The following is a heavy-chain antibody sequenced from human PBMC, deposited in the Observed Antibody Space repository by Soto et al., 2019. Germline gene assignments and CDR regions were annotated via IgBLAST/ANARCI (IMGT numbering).Heavy chain of an antibody. CDR2: ISSGGSYT. CDR3: ARGNGGSYRDFDY. Sequence: EVQLVESGGGLVKPGGSLRLSCAASGFTFRSYSMNWVRQAPGKGLEWVSSISSGGSYTYYADSVKGRFTISRDTAKNSLFLQLNSLRAEDTAAYYCARGNGGSYRDFDYWGQGTLVTVSS. J-gene: IGHJ4*02. CDR1: GFTFRSYS. V-gene: IGHV3-21*01. D-gene: IGHD1-26*01.